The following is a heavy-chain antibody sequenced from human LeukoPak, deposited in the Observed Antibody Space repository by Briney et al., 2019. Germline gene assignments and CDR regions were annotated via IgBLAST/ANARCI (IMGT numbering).Heavy chain of an antibody. V-gene: IGHV3-30*03. CDR3: DLTGTGDY. CDR1: GFTFSGYV. J-gene: IGHJ4*02. Sequence: GGSLRLSCAASGFTFSGYVMHWVRQAPGKGLEWVAVISYDGSNKYYADSVKGRFTISRDNSKNTLYLQMNSLRAEDTAVYYCDLTGTGDYWGQGTLVTVSS. D-gene: IGHD6-13*01. CDR2: ISYDGSNK.